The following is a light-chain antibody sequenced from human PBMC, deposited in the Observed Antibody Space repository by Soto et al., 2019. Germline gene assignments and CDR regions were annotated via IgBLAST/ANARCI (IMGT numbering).Light chain of an antibody. J-gene: IGKJ4*01. V-gene: IGKV3-11*01. CDR3: QQRSNWPLT. Sequence: ELVLTQSPATLSLSPGERATLSCRASQSVSSYLVWYQRKPGQAPRLLIYDASNRATGIPARFSGSGSGTDFTLTISSLEPEDYAVYYCQQRSNWPLTFGGGTKVDIK. CDR1: QSVSSY. CDR2: DAS.